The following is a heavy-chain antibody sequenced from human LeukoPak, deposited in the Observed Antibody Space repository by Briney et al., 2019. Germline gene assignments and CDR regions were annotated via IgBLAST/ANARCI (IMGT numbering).Heavy chain of an antibody. V-gene: IGHV4-39*01. J-gene: IGHJ4*02. CDR2: LYYSGSS. D-gene: IGHD5/OR15-5a*01. CDR3: ARFYDFVDYFDY. CDR1: GASISSSDYY. Sequence: SETLSLTCTVSGASISSSDYYWGWIRQPPGKGLEWIGSLYYSGSSYYHPSLKNRVTISVDTSENQFSLKLSSVTAADTAVYYCARFYDFVDYFDYWGQGTLVTVSS.